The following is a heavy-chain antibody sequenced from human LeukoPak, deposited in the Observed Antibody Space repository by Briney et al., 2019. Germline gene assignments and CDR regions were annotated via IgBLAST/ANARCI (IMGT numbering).Heavy chain of an antibody. CDR3: AKDRGDYVYYYYGMDV. D-gene: IGHD4-17*01. Sequence: GGSLRLPCAASGFTFSSYAMSWVRQAPGKGLEWVSAISGTGGSTYYADSVKGRFTISRDNSKNTLYLQMNSLRAEDTAVYYCAKDRGDYVYYYYGMDVWGQGTTVTVSS. CDR2: ISGTGGST. J-gene: IGHJ6*02. CDR1: GFTFSSYA. V-gene: IGHV3-23*01.